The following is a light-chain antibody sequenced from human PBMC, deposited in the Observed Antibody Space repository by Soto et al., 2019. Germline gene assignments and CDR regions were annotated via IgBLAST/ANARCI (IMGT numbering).Light chain of an antibody. CDR2: AAS. V-gene: IGKV1-17*01. Sequence: DIQMTQSQSSLSASVGDRVTITCRASQGMRKDFGGYQQKPGKAPKRLIYAASSLQSGAPSRFSGSGSGTEFTLTISSLQPEDFATYYCLQHNSYPRTFGQGTKVEIK. CDR3: LQHNSYPRT. CDR1: QGMRKD. J-gene: IGKJ1*01.